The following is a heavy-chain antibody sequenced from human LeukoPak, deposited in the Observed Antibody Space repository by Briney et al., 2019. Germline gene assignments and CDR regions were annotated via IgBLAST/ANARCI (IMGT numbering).Heavy chain of an antibody. Sequence: SETLSLTCTVSGGSISSYYWSWIRQPPGKGLEWIGYIYYSGSTNYNPSLKSRVTISVDTSKNQFSLKLSSVTAADTAVYYCATRYSSGWIDALDIWGQGTMVTVSS. CDR2: IYYSGST. CDR3: ATRYSSGWIDALDI. D-gene: IGHD6-19*01. V-gene: IGHV4-59*01. CDR1: GGSISSYY. J-gene: IGHJ3*02.